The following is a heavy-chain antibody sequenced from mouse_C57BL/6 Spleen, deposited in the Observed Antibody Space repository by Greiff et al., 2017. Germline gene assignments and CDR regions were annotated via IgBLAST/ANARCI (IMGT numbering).Heavy chain of an antibody. J-gene: IGHJ1*03. Sequence: VQLQQSGAELAKPGASVKLSCKASGYTFTSYWMHWVKQRPGQGLEWNGYINPSSGYTKYNQKFKDRATLTADKSSSTAYMQLSSLTYEDSAVYYCARYYRGYFDVWGTGTTVTVSS. D-gene: IGHD2-14*01. CDR3: ARYYRGYFDV. V-gene: IGHV1-7*01. CDR1: GYTFTSYW. CDR2: INPSSGYT.